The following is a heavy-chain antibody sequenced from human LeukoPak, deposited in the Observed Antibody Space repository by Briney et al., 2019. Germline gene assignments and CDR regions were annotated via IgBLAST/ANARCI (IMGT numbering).Heavy chain of an antibody. J-gene: IGHJ3*02. Sequence: GGSLRLSCAASGFTFSDYYMSWIRQAPGKGLEWASYISSSGSTIYYADSVKGRFTISRDNAKNSLYLQMNSLRAEDTAVYYCARDGGWGSPQDAFDIWGQGTMVTVSS. CDR2: ISSSGSTI. V-gene: IGHV3-11*01. D-gene: IGHD7-27*01. CDR1: GFTFSDYY. CDR3: ARDGGWGSPQDAFDI.